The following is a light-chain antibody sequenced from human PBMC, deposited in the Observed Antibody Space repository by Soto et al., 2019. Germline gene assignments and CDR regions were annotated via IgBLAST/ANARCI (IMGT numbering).Light chain of an antibody. J-gene: IGKJ1*01. CDR3: HHYNNLPRA. Sequence: ETVMTQSPATLSVSPGESATLSCRASQSVRNNLAWYQQKPGQAPRLLISGASTRATGIPARFSGSGSETEFTLTISSLQSEDFAFYYCHHYNNLPRAFGQGTKVEIK. CDR2: GAS. CDR1: QSVRNN. V-gene: IGKV3-15*01.